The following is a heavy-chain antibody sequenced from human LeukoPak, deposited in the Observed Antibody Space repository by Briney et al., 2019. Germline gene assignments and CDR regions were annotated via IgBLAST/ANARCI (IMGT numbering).Heavy chain of an antibody. CDR1: GDTFSDYA. CDR3: ARVPQGGSNPNLFDP. V-gene: IGHV1-69*04. CDR2: IVPILRLA. D-gene: IGHD2-15*01. J-gene: IGHJ5*02. Sequence: SVKVTCKASGDTFSDYAISWVRQAPGPGLEWMGRIVPILRLANYAQKFQGRVTITADKSTSTVYMELSSLRSEDTAVYYCARVPQGGSNPNLFDPLGEGTLVTVSS.